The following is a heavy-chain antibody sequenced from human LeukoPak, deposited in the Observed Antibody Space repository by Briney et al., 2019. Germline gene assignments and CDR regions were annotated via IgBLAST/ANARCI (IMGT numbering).Heavy chain of an antibody. CDR3: ARDVYGGNSPFDY. CDR2: IIPILGIA. J-gene: IGHJ4*02. Sequence: GASVKVSCKASGGTFSSYAISWVRQAPGQGLEWMGRIIPILGIANYAQKFQGRVTITADKSTSTAYMELSSLRSEDTAVYYCARDVYGGNSPFDYWGQGTLVTVSS. D-gene: IGHD4-23*01. V-gene: IGHV1-69*04. CDR1: GGTFSSYA.